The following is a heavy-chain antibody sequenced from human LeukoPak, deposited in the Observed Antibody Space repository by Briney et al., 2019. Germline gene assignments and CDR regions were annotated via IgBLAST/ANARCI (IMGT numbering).Heavy chain of an antibody. D-gene: IGHD3-10*01. V-gene: IGHV4-59*12. CDR1: GGSISSYY. Sequence: PSETLSLTCTVSGGSISSYYWTWIRQPPGKGLEWIGYIYYSGSTNYNPSLKSRVILSVDTSKNQSSLKLSSVTAADTAVYFCARPILLWSGETHGAFDIWGQGTMVTVSS. J-gene: IGHJ3*02. CDR2: IYYSGST. CDR3: ARPILLWSGETHGAFDI.